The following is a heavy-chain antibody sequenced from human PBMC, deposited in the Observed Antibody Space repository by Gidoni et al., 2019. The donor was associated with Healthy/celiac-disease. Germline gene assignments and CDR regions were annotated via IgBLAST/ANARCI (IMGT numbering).Heavy chain of an antibody. V-gene: IGHV3-20*01. CDR3: ARKVGRGDYVWGSYQDY. CDR1: GFTFDDYG. J-gene: IGHJ4*02. CDR2: INWNGGST. Sequence: EVQLVESGGGVVRPGGSLRLSCAASGFTFDDYGMSWVRQAPGKGLEWVSGINWNGGSTGYADSVKGRFTSSRDNAKNSLYLQMNSLRAEDTALYHCARKVGRGDYVWGSYQDYWGQGTLVTVSS. D-gene: IGHD3-16*02.